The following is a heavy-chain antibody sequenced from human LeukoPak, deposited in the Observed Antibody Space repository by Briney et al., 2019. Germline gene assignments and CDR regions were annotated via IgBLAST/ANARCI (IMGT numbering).Heavy chain of an antibody. CDR1: GGSFSGYY. CDR3: ARGRFGNPLQLQPRRPFDM. J-gene: IGHJ3*02. Sequence: SETLSLTCAVYGGSFSGYYWSWIRQPPGKGLEWIGEINHSGTTNYNPTLKSRVTISVDTSKSQVSLKLTSVTAADTAVFYCARGRFGNPLQLQPRRPFDMWGQGTVVTISS. V-gene: IGHV4-34*01. D-gene: IGHD1-1*01. CDR2: INHSGTT.